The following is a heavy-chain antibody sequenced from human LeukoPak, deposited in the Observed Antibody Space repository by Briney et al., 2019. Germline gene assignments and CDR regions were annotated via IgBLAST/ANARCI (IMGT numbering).Heavy chain of an antibody. CDR1: GGSISSYY. J-gene: IGHJ4*02. CDR2: IYYSGST. D-gene: IGHD5-24*01. V-gene: IGHV4-59*01. Sequence: SETLSLTCTVSGGSISSYYWSWIRQPPGKGLEWIGYIYYSGSTNYNPSLKSRVTISVDTSKNQFSLKLSSVTAADTAVYYCARVEMATSDYWGQGTLVTVSS. CDR3: ARVEMATSDY.